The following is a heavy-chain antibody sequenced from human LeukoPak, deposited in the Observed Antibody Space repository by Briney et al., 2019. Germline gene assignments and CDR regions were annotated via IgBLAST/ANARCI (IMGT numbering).Heavy chain of an antibody. CDR3: VTNRGYSTSSFYS. CDR1: GGSISSGGYY. D-gene: IGHD6-6*01. Sequence: PSETLSLTCTVSGGSISSGGYYWSWLRQHPGKGLEWIGYIYYSGSTYYNPSLKSRVTISVDTSKNQFSLKLSSVTAADTAVYYCVTNRGYSTSSFYSWGQGTLVTVSS. CDR2: IYYSGST. J-gene: IGHJ4*02. V-gene: IGHV4-31*03.